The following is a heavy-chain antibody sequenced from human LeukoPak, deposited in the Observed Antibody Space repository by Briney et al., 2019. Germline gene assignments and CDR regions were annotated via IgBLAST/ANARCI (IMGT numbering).Heavy chain of an antibody. V-gene: IGHV4-39*01. CDR1: GGSISSSNHY. CDR3: SRHHQSPRDVLKSCPCYSLDV. CDR2: IYYSGST. J-gene: IGHJ6*03. D-gene: IGHD3-3*01. Sequence: SETLSLTCTVSGGSISSSNHYWGWIRQPPGKGLEWIGSIYYSGSTYYKSSLRSRVTISADTSKNQFSLKLSSVAAADTAMYYFSRHHQSPRDVLKSCPCYSLDV.